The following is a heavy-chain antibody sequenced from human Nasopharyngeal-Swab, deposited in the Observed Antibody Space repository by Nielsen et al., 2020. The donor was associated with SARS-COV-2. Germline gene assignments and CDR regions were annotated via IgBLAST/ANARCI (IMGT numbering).Heavy chain of an antibody. D-gene: IGHD3-22*01. Sequence: WIRQPPGKGLEWVAVIWYDGSNKCYADSVKGRFTISRDNSKNTLYLQMNSLRAEDTAVYYCVRDKGANYYDSSGYSLFDYWGQGTLVTVSS. V-gene: IGHV3-33*01. CDR3: VRDKGANYYDSSGYSLFDY. CDR2: IWYDGSNK. J-gene: IGHJ4*02.